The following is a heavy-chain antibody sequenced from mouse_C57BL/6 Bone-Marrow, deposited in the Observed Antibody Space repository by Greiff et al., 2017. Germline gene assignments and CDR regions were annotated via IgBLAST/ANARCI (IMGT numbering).Heavy chain of an antibody. J-gene: IGHJ3*01. Sequence: QVQLQQPGAELVMPGASVKLSCKASGYTFTSYWMHWVKQRPGQGLEWIGEIDPSDSYTNYNQKFKGKSTLTVDKSSSTAYMQLSSLTSEDSAVYYCARNYDYDVEFAYWGKGTLVTVSA. CDR1: GYTFTSYW. CDR3: ARNYDYDVEFAY. D-gene: IGHD2-4*01. CDR2: IDPSDSYT. V-gene: IGHV1-69*01.